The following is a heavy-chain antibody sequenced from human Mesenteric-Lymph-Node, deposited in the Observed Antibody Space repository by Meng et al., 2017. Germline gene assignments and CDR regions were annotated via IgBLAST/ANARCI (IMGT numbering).Heavy chain of an antibody. V-gene: IGHV3-23*01. J-gene: IGHJ4*02. Sequence: ETLSLTCVASGFIFTKYAMSWVRQAPGKGLEWVSVISGSGFNKYYADSVKGRFTISRDDSKNTLYLQMNSLRAEDTALYYCAKDSDGRSGTYSDFDYWGQGTLVTVSS. CDR1: GFIFTKYA. D-gene: IGHD3-10*01. CDR2: ISGSGFNK. CDR3: AKDSDGRSGTYSDFDY.